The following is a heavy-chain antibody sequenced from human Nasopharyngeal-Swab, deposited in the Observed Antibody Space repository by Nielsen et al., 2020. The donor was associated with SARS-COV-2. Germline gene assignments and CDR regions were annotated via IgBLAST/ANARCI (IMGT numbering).Heavy chain of an antibody. J-gene: IGHJ6*03. CDR2: INTNTGNP. CDR1: GYTFTSYA. CDR3: ARDYGVSSPKYYYYYMDV. D-gene: IGHD6-13*01. V-gene: IGHV7-4-1*01. Sequence: ASVKVSCKASGYTFTSYAMNWVRHAPGQGLEWMGWINTNTGNPTYAQGFTGRFVFSLDTSVSTAYLQICSLKAEDTAVYYCARDYGVSSPKYYYYYMDVWGKGTTVTVSS.